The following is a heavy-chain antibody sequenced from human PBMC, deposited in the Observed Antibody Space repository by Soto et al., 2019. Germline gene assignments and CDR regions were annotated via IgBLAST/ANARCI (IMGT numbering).Heavy chain of an antibody. CDR2: INPNSGGT. CDR1: GYTFTAYN. CDR3: ARDRIQLWLHYYYGMDV. J-gene: IGHJ6*02. V-gene: IGHV1-2*02. D-gene: IGHD5-18*01. Sequence: ASVKVSCKASGYTFTAYNMHWVRQAPGQGLEWMGWINPNSGGTNYAQKFQGRVTMTRDTSISTAYMELSRLRSDDTAVYFCARDRIQLWLHYYYGMDVWGQGTTVTVS.